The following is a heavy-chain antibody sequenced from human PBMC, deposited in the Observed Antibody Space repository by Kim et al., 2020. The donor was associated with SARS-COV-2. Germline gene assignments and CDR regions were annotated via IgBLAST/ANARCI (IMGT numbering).Heavy chain of an antibody. J-gene: IGHJ4*02. V-gene: IGHV3-7*03. CDR1: GFTFRSYW. D-gene: IGHD6-13*01. CDR3: ARDGILSYTSSWDY. CDR2: IKEDGSVK. Sequence: GGSLRLSCGVYGFTFRSYWMSWVRQAPGKGLEWVANIKEDGSVKQYVDSVKGRFTISRDNARNSLYLQMNSLRADDTAVYYCARDGILSYTSSWDYWGPGTRVTVSS.